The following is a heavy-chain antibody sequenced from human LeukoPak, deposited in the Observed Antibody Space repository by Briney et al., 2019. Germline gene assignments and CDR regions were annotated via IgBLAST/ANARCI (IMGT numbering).Heavy chain of an antibody. CDR1: GFTFSSYE. V-gene: IGHV3-7*01. CDR3: ARAWTDYWSLIRFFDL. Sequence: PGGSLRLSCAASGFTFSSYEMNWVRQAPGKGLEWVANIKKDGSEKYYVDSVKGRFTISRDNAKSSLYLEMHSLRVEDTAVYYCARAWTDYWSLIRFFDLWGRGTLVTVSS. CDR2: IKKDGSEK. D-gene: IGHD1-1*01. J-gene: IGHJ2*01.